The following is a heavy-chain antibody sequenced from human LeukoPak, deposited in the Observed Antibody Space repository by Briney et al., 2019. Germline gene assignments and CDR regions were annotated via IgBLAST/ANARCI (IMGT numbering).Heavy chain of an antibody. D-gene: IGHD6-19*01. V-gene: IGHV4-39*01. CDR2: IFHRGNT. J-gene: IGHJ4*02. CDR1: GDSITNNACY. CDR3: ARYLVAGHYFDY. Sequence: LETLSLTCTVSGDSITNNACYWGWIRQTPGGELGWIGSIFHRGNTFYDPSLKSRVTISVDTSKNQFSLKVDSVTAADTAVYYCARYLVAGHYFDYWGQGALVPVST.